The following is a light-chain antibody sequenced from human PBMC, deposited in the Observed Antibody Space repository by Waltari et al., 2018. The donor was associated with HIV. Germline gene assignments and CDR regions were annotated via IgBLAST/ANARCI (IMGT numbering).Light chain of an antibody. J-gene: IGLJ3*02. Sequence: QSALTQPPSTSGTPGQTVTIPCSGSSSNIGDNYVSWYQQLPGTAPKLLIYRKSQRPSGVRDRFSGSKSGTSASLAINDLRSEDEAEYHWAAWDDSLSGWVFGGGTNLTVL. CDR3: AAWDDSLSGWV. V-gene: IGLV1-47*01. CDR1: SSNIGDNY. CDR2: RKS.